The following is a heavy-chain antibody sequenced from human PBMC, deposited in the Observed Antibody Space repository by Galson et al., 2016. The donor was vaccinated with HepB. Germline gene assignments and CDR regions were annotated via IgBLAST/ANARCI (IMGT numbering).Heavy chain of an antibody. D-gene: IGHD5-18*01. CDR1: GGSISSRSYN. CDR2: VRYSGST. V-gene: IGHV4-39*02. Sequence: SETLSLTCSVSGGSISSRSYNWVWIRQPPGKGLEWIGSVRYSGSTHHNPFLKSRVTIYVDPSKNHFSLRLNSVTAADMAVYYGARLDTAMVPFDSWGQGTLVTVSS. J-gene: IGHJ4*02. CDR3: ARLDTAMVPFDS.